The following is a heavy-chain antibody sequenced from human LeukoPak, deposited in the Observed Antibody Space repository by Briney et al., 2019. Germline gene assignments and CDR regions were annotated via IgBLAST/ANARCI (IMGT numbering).Heavy chain of an antibody. Sequence: GGSLRLSCAASGFTVSSNYMSWVRQAPGKGLEWVSVIYSAGSTYHADSVKGRFTISRDNSKNTLYLQMNSLRAEDTAVYYCARDNGGWYGYWGQGTLVTVSS. V-gene: IGHV3-53*01. CDR3: ARDNGGWYGY. D-gene: IGHD6-19*01. J-gene: IGHJ4*02. CDR1: GFTVSSNY. CDR2: IYSAGST.